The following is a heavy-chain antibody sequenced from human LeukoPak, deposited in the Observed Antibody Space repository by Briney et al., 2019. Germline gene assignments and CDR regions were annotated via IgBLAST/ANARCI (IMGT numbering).Heavy chain of an antibody. D-gene: IGHD3-16*01. CDR2: IKEDESAK. J-gene: IGHJ4*02. Sequence: PGGSLRLSCAACGFIFTDHWMSWVRQAPGKGLEWVANIKEDESAKFYADSVRGRFTISRDNAKNSVYLQMNNLRVEDTAVYYCARAVDVADYWGRGTLVTVSS. V-gene: IGHV3-7*01. CDR3: ARAVDVADY. CDR1: GFIFTDHW.